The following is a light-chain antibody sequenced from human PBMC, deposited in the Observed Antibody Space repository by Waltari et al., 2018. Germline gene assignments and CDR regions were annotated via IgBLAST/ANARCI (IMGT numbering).Light chain of an antibody. J-gene: IGKJ4*01. CDR3: QQSYIIPLT. CDR2: AAS. Sequence: DIQMTQSPSSLSAFVGDRVIIPCRASQSSKSFLNWDQQKAGKAPKLLIYAASSLQSGVPSRFSCRGSGTDFTLTISSLQPEDFATYYCQQSYIIPLTFGGGTKVEIK. V-gene: IGKV1-39*01. CDR1: QSSKSF.